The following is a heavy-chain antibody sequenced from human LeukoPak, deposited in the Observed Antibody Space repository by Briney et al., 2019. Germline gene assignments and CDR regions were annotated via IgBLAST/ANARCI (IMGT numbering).Heavy chain of an antibody. CDR2: IYSGGST. V-gene: IGHV3-53*01. J-gene: IGHJ4*02. D-gene: IGHD6-13*01. Sequence: PGGSLRLSCSASGFTFSNYWMLWVRQAPGKGLEWVSVIYSGGSTYYADSVKGRFTISRDNSKNTLYLQMNSLRAEDTAVYYCAREVMAAAGTSVDYWGQGTLVTVSS. CDR3: AREVMAAAGTSVDY. CDR1: GFTFSNYW.